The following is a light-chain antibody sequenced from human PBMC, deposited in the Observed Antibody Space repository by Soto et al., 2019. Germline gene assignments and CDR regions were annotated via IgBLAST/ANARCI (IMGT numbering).Light chain of an antibody. CDR2: GAS. Sequence: EFVMTQSPATLSLSPGERATLSCRASQSVSSSYLSWYQQKPGQAPRLLIYGASTRATGIPARFSGSGSGTDFTLTISSLQPEDFAVYYCQQDYNLPPTFGGGTKVEIK. V-gene: IGKV3D-7*01. J-gene: IGKJ4*01. CDR3: QQDYNLPPT. CDR1: QSVSSSY.